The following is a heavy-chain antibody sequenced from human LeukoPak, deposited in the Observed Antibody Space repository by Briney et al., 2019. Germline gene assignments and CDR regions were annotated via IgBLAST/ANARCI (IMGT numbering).Heavy chain of an antibody. D-gene: IGHD2-15*01. J-gene: IGHJ5*02. CDR1: GFTFSSYE. Sequence: GGSLRLSCAASGFTFSSYEMNWVRQAPGKGLEWVSYISSGGSNTYYADSVKGRLTISRDNAENSLYLQMNSLRAEDTAVYYCARDSGYCTGTSCRNWFDPWGQGTRVTVSS. CDR3: ARDSGYCTGTSCRNWFDP. CDR2: ISSGGSNT. V-gene: IGHV3-48*03.